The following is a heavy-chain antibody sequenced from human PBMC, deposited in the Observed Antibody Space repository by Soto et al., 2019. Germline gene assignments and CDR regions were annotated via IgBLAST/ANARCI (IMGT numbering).Heavy chain of an antibody. Sequence: GGSLRLSCAASGFTFSSYAMSWVRQAPGKGLEWVSAISGSGGSTYYADSVKGRFTISRDNSKNTLYLQMNSLRAEDTAVYYCANSPERGDQSPLWPEDNYYYYMDVWGKGTTVTVSS. J-gene: IGHJ6*03. D-gene: IGHD2-15*01. V-gene: IGHV3-23*01. CDR1: GFTFSSYA. CDR2: ISGSGGST. CDR3: ANSPERGDQSPLWPEDNYYYYMDV.